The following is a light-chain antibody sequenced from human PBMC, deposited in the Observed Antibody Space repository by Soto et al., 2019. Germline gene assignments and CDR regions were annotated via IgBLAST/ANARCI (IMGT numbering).Light chain of an antibody. CDR2: GAS. CDR1: QIVSRN. Sequence: EVVMTQSPATLSVSPGERATLSCRASQIVSRNLAWYQQKPGQSPRLLIYGASTRATGIPARFSASGSGTEFTLTISSLQSEDFVVYYCQQYNNCPRTFGQGTKEEIK. V-gene: IGKV3-15*01. CDR3: QQYNNCPRT. J-gene: IGKJ1*01.